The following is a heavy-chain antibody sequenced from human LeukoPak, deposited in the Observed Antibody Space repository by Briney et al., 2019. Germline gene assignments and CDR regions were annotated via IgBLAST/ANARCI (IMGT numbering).Heavy chain of an antibody. J-gene: IGHJ4*02. CDR3: ARETQYSSGWYPPDY. CDR1: GFTFSSYG. V-gene: IGHV3-33*01. CDR2: IWYDGSNK. D-gene: IGHD6-19*01. Sequence: GGSLRLSCAASGFTFSSYGMHWVRQAPGKGLEWVAVIWYDGSNKYYADSVKGRFTISRDNSKNTLYLQMNSPRAEDTAVYYCARETQYSSGWYPPDYWGQGTLVTVSS.